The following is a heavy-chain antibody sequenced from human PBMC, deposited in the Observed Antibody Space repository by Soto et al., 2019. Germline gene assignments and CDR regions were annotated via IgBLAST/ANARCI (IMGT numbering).Heavy chain of an antibody. CDR2: ISYDGNNK. J-gene: IGHJ6*02. CDR3: ARAGCDGGSCYTLVGLRYGMDV. D-gene: IGHD2-15*01. Sequence: QVQLVESGGGVVQPGRSQRLSCAASGFTFSSYAMYWVRQAPGKGLEWVAVISYDGNNKYYADSVKGRFTISRDNSKNTLHLQMNSLRAEDTAVYYCARAGCDGGSCYTLVGLRYGMDVWGQETTVTVSS. V-gene: IGHV3-30-3*01. CDR1: GFTFSSYA.